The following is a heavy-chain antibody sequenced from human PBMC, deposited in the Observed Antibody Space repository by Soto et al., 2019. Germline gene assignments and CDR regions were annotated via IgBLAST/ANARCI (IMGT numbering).Heavy chain of an antibody. CDR1: GYTLTELS. J-gene: IGHJ6*02. D-gene: IGHD4-17*01. CDR3: ATRATVGIYYYYGLDV. CDR2: FDPEDGET. Sequence: ASVKVSCKVSGYTLTELSIHWVRQAPGKGLEWMGGFDPEDGETIYAQNFQGRVTMTDDTPTDTAYMELSSLRSEDTAVYYCATRATVGIYYYYGLDVWGQGTTVTVSS. V-gene: IGHV1-24*01.